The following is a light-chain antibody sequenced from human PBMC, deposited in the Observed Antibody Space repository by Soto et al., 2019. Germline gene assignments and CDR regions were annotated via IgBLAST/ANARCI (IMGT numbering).Light chain of an antibody. J-gene: IGKJ1*01. CDR3: HQYNTWPWT. V-gene: IGKV3-15*01. CDR2: GAS. CDR1: QGLNSL. Sequence: EIVLTQSPATLSLSPGETATLSGTTSQGLNSLLAWYQQKPGHAPRLLIYGASTRAAGIPARFSGSGSGTEFTLTISSLQSEDFAVYYCHQYNTWPWTFGQGTKVDIK.